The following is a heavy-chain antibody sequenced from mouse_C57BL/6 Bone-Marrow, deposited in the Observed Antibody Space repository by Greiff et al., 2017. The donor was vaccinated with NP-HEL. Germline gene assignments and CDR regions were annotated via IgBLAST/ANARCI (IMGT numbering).Heavy chain of an antibody. V-gene: IGHV5-9-1*02. CDR3: TRDLGYYYGSSHYWYFDV. D-gene: IGHD1-1*01. J-gene: IGHJ1*03. CDR2: ISSGGDYI. CDR1: GFTFSSYA. Sequence: EVQLVESGEGLVKPGGSLKLSCAASGFTFSSYAMSWVRQTPEKRLEWVAYISSGGDYIYYADTVKGRFPISRDNARNTLYLQMSSLKSEDTAMYYCTRDLGYYYGSSHYWYFDVWGTGTTVTVSS.